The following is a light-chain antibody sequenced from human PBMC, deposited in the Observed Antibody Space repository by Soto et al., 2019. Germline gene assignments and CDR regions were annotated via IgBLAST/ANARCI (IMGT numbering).Light chain of an antibody. J-gene: IGKJ1*01. V-gene: IGKV2-28*01. CDR3: MPSQKSPPM. Sequence: DIVRTQSPLSLPVTPGEPASISCSSSQSLLQSNGYNYLDWYLQKPGQSTQLLIYFGYYRATEVSDRLSGSGSGTGFAVKIRRVEDDDVGVYYCMPSQKSPPMFGQRTKVEI. CDR2: FGY. CDR1: QSLLQSNGYNY.